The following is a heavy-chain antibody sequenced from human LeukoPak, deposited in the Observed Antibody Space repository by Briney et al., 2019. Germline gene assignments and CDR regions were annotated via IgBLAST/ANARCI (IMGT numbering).Heavy chain of an antibody. CDR2: ISWNSGSM. CDR1: GFTFDDYA. D-gene: IGHD3-3*01. CDR3: ARGGISIFGVVIYMDV. J-gene: IGHJ6*03. V-gene: IGHV3-9*01. Sequence: PGRSLRLSCAASGFTFDDYAMHWVRQAPGKGLEWVSGISWNSGSMGYADSVKGRFTISRDNAKNSLSLQMNSLRVEDTALYYCARGGISIFGVVIYMDVWGKGTTVTVSS.